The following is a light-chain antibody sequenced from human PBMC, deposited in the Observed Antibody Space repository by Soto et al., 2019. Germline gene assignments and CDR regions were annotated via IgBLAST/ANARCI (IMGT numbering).Light chain of an antibody. J-gene: IGLJ2*01. Sequence: QSALTQPASVSGSPGQSITISCTGTSSDIGGYNYVSWYQQHPGKVPKLMIYDVSNRPSGVSNRLSGSKSGNTASLTISGLQAADEADYYCSSYTSSRTLLVFGEGTSSPS. CDR3: SSYTSSRTLLV. V-gene: IGLV2-14*01. CDR1: SSDIGGYNY. CDR2: DVS.